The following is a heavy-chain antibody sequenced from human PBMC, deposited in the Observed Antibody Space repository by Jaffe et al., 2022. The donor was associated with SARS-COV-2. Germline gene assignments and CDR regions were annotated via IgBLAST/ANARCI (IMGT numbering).Heavy chain of an antibody. CDR2: INSYGDGT. V-gene: IGHV3-64*03. Sequence: EAQLVESGGGLVQPGGSLRLSCSASGFILSNYVVHWVRQAPGKGLEYVSAINSYGDGTYYGDSVKGRFIISRDNSKKTVHLQMSSLRPEDTALYYCVKGRGVELYYFDDWGQGTMVTVSS. D-gene: IGHD3-3*01. CDR3: VKGRGVELYYFDD. CDR1: GFILSNYV. J-gene: IGHJ4*02.